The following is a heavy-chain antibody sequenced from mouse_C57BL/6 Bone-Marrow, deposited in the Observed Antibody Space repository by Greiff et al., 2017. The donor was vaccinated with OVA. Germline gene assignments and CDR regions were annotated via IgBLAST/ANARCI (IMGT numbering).Heavy chain of an antibody. Sequence: EVQLQQSGPELVKPGASVKMSCKASGYTFTDYNMHWVKQSHGKSLAWIGYINTNNGGNSYNQKFKGKATLTVNKSSSTAYMELRSLTSEDSAVYYCARGTAQATGDYWGQGTAVTVSS. CDR1: GYTFTDYN. V-gene: IGHV1-22*01. CDR2: INTNNGGN. CDR3: ARGTAQATGDY. D-gene: IGHD3-2*02. J-gene: IGHJ4*01.